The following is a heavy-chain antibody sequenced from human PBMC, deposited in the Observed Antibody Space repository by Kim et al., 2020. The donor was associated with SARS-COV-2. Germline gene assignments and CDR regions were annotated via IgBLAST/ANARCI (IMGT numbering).Heavy chain of an antibody. CDR2: ISGSGGST. CDR1: GFTFSSYA. J-gene: IGHJ4*02. Sequence: GGSLRLSCAASGFTFSSYAMSCVRQAPGKGLEWVSAISGSGGSTYYADSVKGRFTISIDNSKNTLYLQMNSLRAEDTAVYYCAKSGDSSGWSEAGDWGQGTLVTVSS. V-gene: IGHV3-23*01. CDR3: AKSGDSSGWSEAGD. D-gene: IGHD6-19*01.